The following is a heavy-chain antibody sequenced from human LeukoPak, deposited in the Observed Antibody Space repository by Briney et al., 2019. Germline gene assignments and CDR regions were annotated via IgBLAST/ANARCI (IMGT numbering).Heavy chain of an antibody. Sequence: SVKVSCTASGGTFSSYAISWVRQAPGQGLEWMGGIIPIFGTANYAQKFQGRVTITADESTSTAYMELSSLRSEDTAVYYCARSYSSSSYYYYGMDVWGQGTTVTVSS. CDR2: IIPIFGTA. J-gene: IGHJ6*02. CDR1: GGTFSSYA. V-gene: IGHV1-69*13. CDR3: ARSYSSSSYYYYGMDV. D-gene: IGHD6-6*01.